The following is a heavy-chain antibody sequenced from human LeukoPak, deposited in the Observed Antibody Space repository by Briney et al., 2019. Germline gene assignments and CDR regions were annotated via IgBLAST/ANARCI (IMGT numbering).Heavy chain of an antibody. CDR2: IYYSGST. CDR3: ARLYYDFWSGSKYYYYGMDV. Sequence: SETLSLTCTVSGGSIGSYYWSWIRQPPGKGLEWIGYIYYSGSTNYNPSLKSRVTISVDTSKNQFSLKLSSVTAADTAVYYCARLYYDFWSGSKYYYYGMDVWGQGTTVTVSS. J-gene: IGHJ6*02. V-gene: IGHV4-59*08. D-gene: IGHD3-3*01. CDR1: GGSIGSYY.